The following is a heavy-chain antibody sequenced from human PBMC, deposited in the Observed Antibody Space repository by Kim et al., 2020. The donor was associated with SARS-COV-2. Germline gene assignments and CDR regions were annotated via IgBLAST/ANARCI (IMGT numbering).Heavy chain of an antibody. Sequence: GGSLRLSCAASGFTFSSYAMHWVRQAPGKGLEWVALISGDGSSKYYADSVKGRFTISRDNSKNSLYLQMNSLRAEDTALYYCAKDGVRYFDWLFLDYYYG. CDR1: GFTFSSYA. D-gene: IGHD3-9*01. J-gene: IGHJ6*01. CDR3: AKDGVRYFDWLFLDYYYG. CDR2: ISGDGSSK. V-gene: IGHV3-30*18.